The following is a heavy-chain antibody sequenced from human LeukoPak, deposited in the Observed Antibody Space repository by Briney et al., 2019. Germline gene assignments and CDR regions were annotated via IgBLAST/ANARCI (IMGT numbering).Heavy chain of an antibody. CDR1: GYSISSGYY. D-gene: IGHD2-15*01. CDR3: ARDRGRSHYIHQNWFDP. V-gene: IGHV4-38-2*02. CDR2: IYHSGST. Sequence: SETLSLTCTVSGYSISSGYYWGWIRQPPGKGLEWIGSIYHSGSTYYNPSLKSRVTISVDTSKNQSSLKLSSVTAADTAVYYCARDRGRSHYIHQNWFDPWGQGTLVTVSS. J-gene: IGHJ5*02.